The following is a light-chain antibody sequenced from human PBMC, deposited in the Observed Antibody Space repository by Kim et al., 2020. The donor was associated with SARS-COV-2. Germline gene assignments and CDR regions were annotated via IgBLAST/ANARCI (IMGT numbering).Light chain of an antibody. J-gene: IGKJ5*01. CDR1: LNFLYSSNNKNY. CDR3: QQYYTAPVT. CDR2: WAS. V-gene: IGKV4-1*01. Sequence: ATINCKSSLNFLYSSNNKNYLAWYQQKPRQPPKLLIYWASTRESGVPDRFSGSGSGTDFTLTISSLQAEDVAVYYCQQYYTAPVTFGQGTRLEIK.